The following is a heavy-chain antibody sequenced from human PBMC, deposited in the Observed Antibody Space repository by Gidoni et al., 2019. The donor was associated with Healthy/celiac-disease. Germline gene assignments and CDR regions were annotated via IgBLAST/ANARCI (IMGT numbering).Heavy chain of an antibody. CDR3: AREYESDAFDI. CDR1: GFTFSSYA. Sequence: VQLVESGGGVVQPGRSLRLSCAASGFTFSSYAMHWVRQAPGKGLEWVAVISYDGSNKYYADSVKGRFTISRDNSKNTLYLQMNSLRAEDTAVYYCAREYESDAFDIWGQGTMVTVSS. D-gene: IGHD3-3*01. V-gene: IGHV3-30-3*01. J-gene: IGHJ3*02. CDR2: ISYDGSNK.